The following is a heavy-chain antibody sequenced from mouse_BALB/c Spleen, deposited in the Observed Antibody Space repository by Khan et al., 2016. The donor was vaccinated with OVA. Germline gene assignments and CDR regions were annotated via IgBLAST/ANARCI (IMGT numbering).Heavy chain of an antibody. CDR2: IWAGGST. Sequence: QVQLEESGPGLVAPSQTLSITCTVSGFSLSNYGVHWVRQPPGKGLAWLGVIWAGGSTTHNSALMSRLSISKDDSKSQVFLKMNSLQTDDTAMYYCARAFYNGAWFAYWGQGTLVTVSA. CDR3: ARAFYNGAWFAY. J-gene: IGHJ3*01. D-gene: IGHD1-3*01. CDR1: GFSLSNYG. V-gene: IGHV2-9*02.